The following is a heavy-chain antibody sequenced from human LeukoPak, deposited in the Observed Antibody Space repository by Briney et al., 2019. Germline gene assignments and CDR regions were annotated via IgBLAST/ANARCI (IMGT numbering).Heavy chain of an antibody. CDR1: EGTFGTYP. V-gene: IGHV1-69*01. Sequence: SVKVSCKASEGTFGTYPIGWVRQPPGKGLEWLGGIIPIFGTANYAQKFQGRVTITADESTSTAYMELSSLRSEDTAVYYCARGPSIAARAFDYWGQGTLVTVSS. CDR2: IIPIFGTA. J-gene: IGHJ4*02. D-gene: IGHD6-6*01. CDR3: ARGPSIAARAFDY.